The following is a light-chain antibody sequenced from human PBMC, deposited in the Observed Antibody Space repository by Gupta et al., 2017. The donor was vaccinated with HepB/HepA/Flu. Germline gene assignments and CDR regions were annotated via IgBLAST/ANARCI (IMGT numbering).Light chain of an antibody. CDR2: WAS. CDR1: QSILYSSNNKNY. CDR3: QQHDGTIPT. Sequence: DIVMTQSPDSLAVSLGEKATINCKSSQSILYSSNNKNYLAWYQQKPGQPPKLLIYWASTRESGVPDRFSGSGSGTDFTLTISSLQAEDVAVYHYQQHDGTIPTFGQGTKVEIK. V-gene: IGKV4-1*01. J-gene: IGKJ1*01.